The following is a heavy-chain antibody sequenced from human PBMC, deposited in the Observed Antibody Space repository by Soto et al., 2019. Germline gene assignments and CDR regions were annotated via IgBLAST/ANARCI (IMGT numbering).Heavy chain of an antibody. D-gene: IGHD4-17*01. CDR1: GGSISSYY. CDR3: ARQAQEVTTPPYSDY. J-gene: IGHJ4*02. V-gene: IGHV4-59*08. CDR2: IYYSGST. Sequence: SETLSLTCTVSGGSISSYYWSWIRQPPGKGLEWIGYIYYSGSTNYNPSLKSRVTISVDTSKNQFSLKLSSVTAADTAVYYCARQAQEVTTPPYSDYWGQGTLVTVSS.